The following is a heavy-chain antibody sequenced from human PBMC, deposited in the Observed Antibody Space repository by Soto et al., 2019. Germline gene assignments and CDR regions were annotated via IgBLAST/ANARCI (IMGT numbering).Heavy chain of an antibody. CDR2: ISAYNGNT. V-gene: IGHV1-18*01. CDR3: ARDPDFWSGPFDY. D-gene: IGHD3-3*01. CDR1: GYTFTSYG. J-gene: IGHJ4*02. Sequence: ASVKVSCKASGYTFTSYGISWVRQAPGQGLEWMGWISAYNGNTNYAQKFQGRVTITADKSTSTAYMELSSLRSEDTAVYYCARDPDFWSGPFDYWGQGTLVTVSS.